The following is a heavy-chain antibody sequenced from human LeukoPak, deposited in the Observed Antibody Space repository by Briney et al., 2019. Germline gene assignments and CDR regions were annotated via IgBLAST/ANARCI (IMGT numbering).Heavy chain of an antibody. J-gene: IGHJ3*02. D-gene: IGHD2-2*01. V-gene: IGHV4-4*07. CDR1: GGSISSYY. Sequence: SETLSLTCTVSGGSISSYYWSWIRQPAGKGLEWIGRIYTSGSTNYNPSLKSRVTMSVDTSKNQFSLKLSSVTAADTAVYYCAREWGVVVSVVVPAATEPSDAFDIWGQGTMVTVSS. CDR2: IYTSGST. CDR3: AREWGVVVSVVVPAATEPSDAFDI.